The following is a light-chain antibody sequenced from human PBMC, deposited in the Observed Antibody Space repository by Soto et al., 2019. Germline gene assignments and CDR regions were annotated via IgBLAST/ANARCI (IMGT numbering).Light chain of an antibody. CDR1: SSDVGAYTY. CDR2: EVS. Sequence: QSVLTQPASVSGSPGQSITISCTGTSSDVGAYTYVSWYQQHPGKAPKLMIFEVSDRPSGVSNRFSGSKSGNTASLTISGLQAEDEADYYCSSYTTSNTLVLGGGTKLTVL. J-gene: IGLJ2*01. CDR3: SSYTTSNTLV. V-gene: IGLV2-14*01.